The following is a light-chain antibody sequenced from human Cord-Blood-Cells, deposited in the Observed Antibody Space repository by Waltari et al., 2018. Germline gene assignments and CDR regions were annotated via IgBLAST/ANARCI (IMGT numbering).Light chain of an antibody. CDR2: DAS. Sequence: DIQMTQSPSTLSASVGDRVTITCRASQSISSWLARYQQKPGKAPKLLIYDASSLESGVPSRFSGSGSGTEFTLTISSLQPDDFATYYCQQYNSYRFGQGTKLEIK. CDR1: QSISSW. V-gene: IGKV1-5*01. J-gene: IGKJ2*03. CDR3: QQYNSYR.